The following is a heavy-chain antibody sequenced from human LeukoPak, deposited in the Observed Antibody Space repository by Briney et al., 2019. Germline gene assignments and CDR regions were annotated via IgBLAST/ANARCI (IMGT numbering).Heavy chain of an antibody. CDR1: GASINSGHYY. J-gene: IGHJ3*02. D-gene: IGHD2-2*01. V-gene: IGHV4-31*03. CDR3: ARDPAPYCSSGNCYGAFDI. Sequence: SGTLSLTCTVSGASINSGHYYWSWNRPHPGQGLEWIGYIYFSGTTYYNPSRRSRVTISVDTSKNQFSLQLSSVTAADTAVYYCARDPAPYCSSGNCYGAFDIWGQGTMVTVSS. CDR2: IYFSGTT.